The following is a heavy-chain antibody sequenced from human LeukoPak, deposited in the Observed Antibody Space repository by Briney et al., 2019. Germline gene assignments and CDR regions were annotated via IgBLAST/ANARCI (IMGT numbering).Heavy chain of an antibody. CDR3: ASDDIVATIPDY. D-gene: IGHD5-12*01. Sequence: GGSLRLSCAASGFPFSSYSMNWVRPAPGKGLEWVSSISSSSSYIYYADSVKGRFTISRDNAKNSLYLQMNSLRAEDTAVYYCASDDIVATIPDYWGQGTLVTVSS. CDR2: ISSSSSYI. V-gene: IGHV3-21*01. CDR1: GFPFSSYS. J-gene: IGHJ4*02.